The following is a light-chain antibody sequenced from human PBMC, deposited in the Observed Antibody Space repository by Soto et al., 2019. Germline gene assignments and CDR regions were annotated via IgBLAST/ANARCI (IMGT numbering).Light chain of an antibody. Sequence: QSVLTQPASVSGSPGQSVTISCTGSSSDVGGHNYVSWYQQHPGTAPKLMIYDVSNRPSGVSNRFSGSKSGNTASLPISVCQAEDEGDYYCSSYTISSNPLVVFGGGTKLTVL. CDR2: DVS. V-gene: IGLV2-14*01. CDR1: SSDVGGHNY. J-gene: IGLJ2*01. CDR3: SSYTISSNPLVV.